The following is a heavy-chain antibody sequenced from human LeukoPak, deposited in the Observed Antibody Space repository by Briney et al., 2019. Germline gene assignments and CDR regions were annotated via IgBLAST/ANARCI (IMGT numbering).Heavy chain of an antibody. D-gene: IGHD1-7*01. CDR3: ARGRYNWNYDLDY. Sequence: SETLSLTCTVSGGSISSYYWSWIRQPPGKGLEWIGYIYYSGSTNYNPSLKSRVTISVDTSKNQFSLKLSSVTAADTAVYYCARGRYNWNYDLDYWGQGTLVTVSS. V-gene: IGHV4-59*12. J-gene: IGHJ4*02. CDR1: GGSISSYY. CDR2: IYYSGST.